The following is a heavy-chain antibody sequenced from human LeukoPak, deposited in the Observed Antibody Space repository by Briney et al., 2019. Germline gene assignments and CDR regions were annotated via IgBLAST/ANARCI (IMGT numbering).Heavy chain of an antibody. J-gene: IGHJ6*03. D-gene: IGHD4-17*01. CDR2: INSDGSST. CDR3: AKDLGFGDYGFGYYMDV. CDR1: GFTFSSYW. Sequence: PGGSLRLSCAASGFTFSSYWMHWVRQAPGKGLVWVSRINSDGSSTSYADSVKGRFTISRDNAKNTLYLQMNSLRAEDTAVYYCAKDLGFGDYGFGYYMDVWGKGTTVTISS. V-gene: IGHV3-74*01.